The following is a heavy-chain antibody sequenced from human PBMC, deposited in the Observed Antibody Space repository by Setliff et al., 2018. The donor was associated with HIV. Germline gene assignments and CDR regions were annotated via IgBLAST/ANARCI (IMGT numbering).Heavy chain of an antibody. CDR1: GGSISSGSYY. CDR2: IYTSGST. CDR3: ARETYYYDNPQYYYYYMDV. D-gene: IGHD3-22*01. Sequence: SLTCTVSGGSISSGSYYWSWIRQPAGKGLGWIGRIYTSGSTNYNPSLKSRVTISVDTSKNQFSLKLRSVTAADTAVYYCARETYYYDNPQYYYYYMDVWGKGTTVTVSS. J-gene: IGHJ6*03. V-gene: IGHV4-61*02.